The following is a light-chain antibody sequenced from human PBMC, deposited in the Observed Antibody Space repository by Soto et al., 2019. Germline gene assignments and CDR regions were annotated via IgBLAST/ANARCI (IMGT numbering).Light chain of an antibody. CDR2: DVS. V-gene: IGLV2-11*01. Sequence: QPVLNQPRSVSGSPGQSVTISCTGTSSDVGGYNYVSWYQQHPGKAPKLMIYDVSKRPSGVPDRFSGSKSGNTASLTISGLQAEDEADYYCCSYAGSYRVFGTGTKVPV. J-gene: IGLJ1*01. CDR1: SSDVGGYNY. CDR3: CSYAGSYRV.